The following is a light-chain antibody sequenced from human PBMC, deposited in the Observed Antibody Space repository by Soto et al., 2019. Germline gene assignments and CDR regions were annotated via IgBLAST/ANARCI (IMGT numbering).Light chain of an antibody. Sequence: EIVLTQSPGTLSLSPGERATLSCRASQSVSSINLAWYQQKPGQAPRLLIYGASSRATGIPDRFSGSGSGTDFTLTISRLEPEDFAVYYCQQYVSSPFTVVPGTKVDIK. J-gene: IGKJ3*01. CDR2: GAS. V-gene: IGKV3-20*01. CDR3: QQYVSSPFT. CDR1: QSVSSIN.